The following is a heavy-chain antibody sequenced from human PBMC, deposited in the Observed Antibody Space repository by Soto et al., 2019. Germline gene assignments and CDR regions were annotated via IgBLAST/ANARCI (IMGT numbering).Heavy chain of an antibody. J-gene: IGHJ4*02. CDR1: GFSLSTSGVG. CDR3: AHRLAGGPIYS. D-gene: IGHD2-15*01. V-gene: IGHV2-5*02. CDR2: IYWDDDK. Sequence: QITLKESGPTLVKPTQTLTLTCTFSGFSLSTSGVGVDWIRQPPGKALEWLALIYWDDDKRYSPSLKSRLTITKPTSKNQVVLTMTNKHPVERATSYFAHRLAGGPIYSWGQGALVTGSS.